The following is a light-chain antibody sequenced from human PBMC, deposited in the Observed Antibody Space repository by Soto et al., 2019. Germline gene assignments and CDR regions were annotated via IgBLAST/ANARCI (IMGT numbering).Light chain of an antibody. CDR2: GAS. Sequence: EIVMTHSPATLSVSPGERATLSCRARQSVSNNLAWYQQKPGQAPRLLIYGASTRATAIPARFSGSGSGTEFTLTISSLGPEDFAVYYCQQRSNWPITFGQGTRLEIK. CDR3: QQRSNWPIT. CDR1: QSVSNN. J-gene: IGKJ5*01. V-gene: IGKV3-15*01.